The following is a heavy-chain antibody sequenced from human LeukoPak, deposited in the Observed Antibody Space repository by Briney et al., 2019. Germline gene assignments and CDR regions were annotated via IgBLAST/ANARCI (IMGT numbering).Heavy chain of an antibody. CDR2: TFYRSKWYY. J-gene: IGHJ6*02. V-gene: IGHV6-1*01. CDR1: GDSVSSNDAA. CDR3: ARSTSQLDPTRNGPAYYYYGMDV. Sequence: SQTLSLTCAISGDSVSSNDAAWNWIWQSPSRGLEWLGRTFYRSKWYYDSAVSVKSRITINPDTSKNQFSLQLNSVTPEDTAVYYCARSTSQLDPTRNGPAYYYYGMDVWGQGTTVTVSS. D-gene: IGHD1-1*01.